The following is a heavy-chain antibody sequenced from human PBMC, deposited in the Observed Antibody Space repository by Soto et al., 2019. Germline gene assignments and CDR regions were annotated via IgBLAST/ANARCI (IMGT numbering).Heavy chain of an antibody. CDR1: GGTFSSYT. CDR3: AGRTFYCSGLNAFDL. CDR2: IIPILGIA. V-gene: IGHV1-69*02. J-gene: IGHJ3*01. Sequence: QVQLVQSGAEVKKPGSSVKVSCKASGGTFSSYTISWVRQAPGQGLEWMGRIIPILGIANYAQKFQGRVTSTGAHCTSPAYIELSSLTSEDTAVYYCAGRTFYCSGLNAFDLWGQGTMVTVSS. D-gene: IGHD3-10*01.